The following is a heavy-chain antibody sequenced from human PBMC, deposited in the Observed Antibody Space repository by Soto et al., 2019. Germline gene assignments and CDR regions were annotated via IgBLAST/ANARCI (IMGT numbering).Heavy chain of an antibody. Sequence: GGSLKLSCAASGFTFSSYAMSWVRQAPGKGLEWVSAISGSGGSTYYADSGKGRFTISRDNSKNTLYLQMNSLRAEDTAVYYCAKEIWGGDYDPTGFFDYWGQGTLVTVSS. J-gene: IGHJ4*02. V-gene: IGHV3-23*01. CDR3: AKEIWGGDYDPTGFFDY. D-gene: IGHD4-17*01. CDR2: ISGSGGST. CDR1: GFTFSSYA.